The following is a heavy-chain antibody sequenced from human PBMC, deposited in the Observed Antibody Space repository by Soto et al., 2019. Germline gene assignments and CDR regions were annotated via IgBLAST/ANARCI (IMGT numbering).Heavy chain of an antibody. CDR3: ARDKITGLFDY. Sequence: SETLSLTCALYGGSFSGYYWSWIRQPPGTGLEWIGEINHSGSTNYNPSLKSRVTISVVTSKNQFSLKLTSVTAADTAVYYCARDKITGLFDYWGQGTLVTVSS. CDR1: GGSFSGYY. D-gene: IGHD2-8*02. J-gene: IGHJ4*02. CDR2: INHSGST. V-gene: IGHV4-34*01.